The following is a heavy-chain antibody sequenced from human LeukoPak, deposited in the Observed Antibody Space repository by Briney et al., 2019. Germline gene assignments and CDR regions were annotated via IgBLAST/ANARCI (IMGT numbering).Heavy chain of an antibody. J-gene: IGHJ5*02. Sequence: GGSLRLSCAASGFTFSSYSMNWVRQAPGKGLEWVSSISSSSYIYYADSVKGRFTISRDNAKNSLYLQMNSLRAEDTAVYYCARGGYSYGYGWFDPWGQGTLVTVSS. CDR1: GFTFSSYS. D-gene: IGHD5-18*01. V-gene: IGHV3-21*01. CDR2: ISSSSYI. CDR3: ARGGYSYGYGWFDP.